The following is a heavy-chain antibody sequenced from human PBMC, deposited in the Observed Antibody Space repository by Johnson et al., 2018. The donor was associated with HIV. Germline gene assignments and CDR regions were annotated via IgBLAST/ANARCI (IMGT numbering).Heavy chain of an antibody. CDR3: TTASSPTLLDAFDS. J-gene: IGHJ3*02. Sequence: VQLVESGGGVVQPGGSLRLSCATSVFMFSNYGMHWVRQAPGKGLEWVANINQDGSAKYYVDSVKGRFTISRDNAKNSLYLQMNSLRAEDTAVYYCTTASSPTLLDAFDSWGQGTMVTVSS. V-gene: IGHV3-7*03. D-gene: IGHD2-21*02. CDR2: INQDGSAK. CDR1: VFMFSNYG.